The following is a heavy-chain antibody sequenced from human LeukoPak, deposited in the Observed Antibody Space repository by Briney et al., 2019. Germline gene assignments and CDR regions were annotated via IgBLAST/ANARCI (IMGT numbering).Heavy chain of an antibody. CDR1: GGSISSGSYY. CDR2: IYTSGST. J-gene: IGHJ5*02. V-gene: IGHV4-61*02. D-gene: IGHD6-19*01. Sequence: PSETLSLTCTVSGGSISSGSYYWSWIRQPAGKGLEWIGRIYTSGSTNYNPSLKSRVTISIDTSKNQFSLKLSSVTAADTAVYYCAKEVGAVAPWGQGTLVTVSS. CDR3: AKEVGAVAP.